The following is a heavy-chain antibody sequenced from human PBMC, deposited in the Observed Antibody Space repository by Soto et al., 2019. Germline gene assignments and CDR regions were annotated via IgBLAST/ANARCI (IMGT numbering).Heavy chain of an antibody. V-gene: IGHV5-51*01. D-gene: IGHD3-22*01. CDR3: ATAYVYDFENSNYYRDAFDI. CDR1: GYSFSFYW. Sequence: PGESLKISCKASGYSFSFYWIGWVRQMPGKGLEWMAIMYPDDSDIRYSPSFESHVTISADKSTSTAFLQWSSLKASDPAMYYCATAYVYDFENSNYYRDAFDIWGQGTLVTVSS. J-gene: IGHJ3*02. CDR2: MYPDDSDI.